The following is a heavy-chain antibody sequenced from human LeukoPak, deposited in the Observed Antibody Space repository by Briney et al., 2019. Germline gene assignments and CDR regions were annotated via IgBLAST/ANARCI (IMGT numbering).Heavy chain of an antibody. CDR3: ARVRGDYGGAADY. J-gene: IGHJ4*02. D-gene: IGHD4-23*01. Sequence: GSLVLSCVASGLTFSNYWMSWVRQAPGKGLEWVAYIKQDGSEKYYVDSVKGRFTISRDNARNSLFLQMNSLRAEDTAMYYCARVRGDYGGAADYWGQGTLLVTVSS. CDR2: IKQDGSEK. V-gene: IGHV3-7*01. CDR1: GLTFSNYW.